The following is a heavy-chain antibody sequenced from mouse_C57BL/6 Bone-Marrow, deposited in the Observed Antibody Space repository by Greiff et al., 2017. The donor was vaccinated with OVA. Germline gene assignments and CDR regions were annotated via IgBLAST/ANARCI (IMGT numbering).Heavy chain of an antibody. CDR3: TRSRYPGAY. Sequence: QVQLKESGAELVRPGASVTLSCKASGYTFTDYEMHWVKQTPVHGLEWIGAIDPETGGTAYNQKFKGKAILTADKSSSTAYMELRSLTSEDSAVYYCTRSRYPGAYWGQGTLVTVSA. D-gene: IGHD2-12*01. CDR2: IDPETGGT. V-gene: IGHV1-15*01. CDR1: GYTFTDYE. J-gene: IGHJ3*01.